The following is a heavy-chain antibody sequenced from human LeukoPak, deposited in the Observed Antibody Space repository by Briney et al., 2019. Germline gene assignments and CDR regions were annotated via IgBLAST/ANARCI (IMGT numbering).Heavy chain of an antibody. J-gene: IGHJ4*02. CDR3: ARGLYLTTRGGAAAGFLDY. D-gene: IGHD6-13*01. CDR2: IYYSGST. V-gene: IGHV4-59*12. Sequence: SETLSLTCTVSGGSINSYYWSWIRQPPGKGLEWIGYIYYSGSTNYNPSLKSRVTISVDTSKNQFSLRLSSVTAADTAVYYCARGLYLTTRGGAAAGFLDYWGQGNLVTVSS. CDR1: GGSINSYY.